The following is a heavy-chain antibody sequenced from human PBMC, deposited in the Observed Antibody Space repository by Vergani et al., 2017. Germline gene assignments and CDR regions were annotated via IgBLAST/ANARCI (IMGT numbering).Heavy chain of an antibody. CDR2: IIPIFGTA. J-gene: IGHJ6*03. CDR3: ARARPSPLMANSITIFGVVPMPVYYYDMDV. V-gene: IGHV1-69*01. Sequence: QVQLVQSGAEVKKPGSSVKVSCKASGGTFSSYAISWVRQAPGQGLEWMGGIIPIFGTANYAQKFQGRVTLTADESTSTAYMELSSLRSEATAVYYCARARPSPLMANSITIFGVVPMPVYYYDMDVWGKGTTVTVSS. D-gene: IGHD3-3*01. CDR1: GGTFSSYA.